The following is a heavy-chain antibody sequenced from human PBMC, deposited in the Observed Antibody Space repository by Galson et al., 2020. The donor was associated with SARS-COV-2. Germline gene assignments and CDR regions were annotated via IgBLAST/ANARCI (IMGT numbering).Heavy chain of an antibody. J-gene: IGHJ6*02. CDR1: GFTFSSYA. V-gene: IGHV3-30-3*01. CDR2: ISYDGSNK. CDR3: ARAGSGTYYYGMDV. Sequence: GESLKISCAASGFTFSSYAMHWVRQAPGKGLAWVAVISYDGSNKYYADSVKGRFTISRDNSKNTLYLQMNSLRAEDTAVYYCARAGSGTYYYGMDVWGQGTTVTVSS. D-gene: IGHD1-26*01.